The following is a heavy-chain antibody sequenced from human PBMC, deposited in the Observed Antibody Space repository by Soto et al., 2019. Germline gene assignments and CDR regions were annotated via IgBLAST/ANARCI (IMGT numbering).Heavy chain of an antibody. CDR2: IYHSGSA. CDR3: ARVPTP. V-gene: IGHV4-34*01. J-gene: IGHJ3*01. CDR1: GGSFSDYY. Sequence: PSETLSLTCAVYGGSFSDYYWGWIRQPPGKGLEWIGDIYHSGSATYNPSLKSRVTISVDRSKNQFSLKLSSVTAADTAVYYCARVPTPWGQGTMVTVSS.